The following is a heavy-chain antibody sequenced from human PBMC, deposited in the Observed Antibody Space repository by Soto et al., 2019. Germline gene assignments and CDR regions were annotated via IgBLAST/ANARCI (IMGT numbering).Heavy chain of an antibody. CDR2: INSGGSRT. Sequence: EVLLVESGGGLVQPGGSLRLSCAASGFTFSSYWMHWVRQAPGKGLLWVSRINSGGSRTSYADSVKGRFTISRDNAKNTLHLQMNSLRAEDTAVYYCTGDYYYYMDVWGKGTTVTVSS. V-gene: IGHV3-74*01. CDR3: TGDYYYYMDV. J-gene: IGHJ6*03. CDR1: GFTFSSYW.